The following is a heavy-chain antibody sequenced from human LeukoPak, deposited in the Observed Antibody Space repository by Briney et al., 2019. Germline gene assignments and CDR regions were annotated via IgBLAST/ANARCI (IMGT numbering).Heavy chain of an antibody. Sequence: SETLSLTCTVSGDSISSYYWSWIRQPPGKGLEWVGYVYYSGNTNYNPSLKSRVSISIDTSKNQFSLKLSSVTAADTAVYYCARYVYLFDPWGQGTLVTVSS. J-gene: IGHJ5*02. D-gene: IGHD2-2*02. CDR3: ARYVYLFDP. CDR2: VYYSGNT. V-gene: IGHV4-59*08. CDR1: GDSISSYY.